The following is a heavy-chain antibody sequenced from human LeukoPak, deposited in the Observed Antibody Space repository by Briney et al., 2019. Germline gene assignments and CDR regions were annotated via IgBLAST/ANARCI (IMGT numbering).Heavy chain of an antibody. CDR2: IYSGGST. J-gene: IGHJ4*02. CDR3: ARDWGDYYDSSGYYHPSYFDY. D-gene: IGHD3-22*01. V-gene: IGHV3-53*01. CDR1: GFTVSSNY. Sequence: GGSLRLSCAASGFTVSSNYMSWVRQAPGKGLEWVSVIYSGGSTYYADSVKGRFTISRDNSKNTLYLQMNSLRAEDTAVYYCARDWGDYYDSSGYYHPSYFDYWGQGTLVTVSS.